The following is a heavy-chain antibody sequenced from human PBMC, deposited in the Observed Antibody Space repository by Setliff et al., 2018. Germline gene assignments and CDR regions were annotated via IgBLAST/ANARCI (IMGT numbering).Heavy chain of an antibody. CDR2: TIPMFGST. D-gene: IGHD5-18*01. CDR3: AREGVDTRSSTDYRYYMDV. J-gene: IGHJ6*03. CDR1: GGTFSSYG. V-gene: IGHV1-69*05. Sequence: SVKVSCKASGGTFSSYGISWVRQAPGQGLEWMGGTIPMFGSTKYAQKFQERVTIIKDESTSTAYMEVSSLRTEDAAVYYCAREGVDTRSSTDYRYYMDVWGKGTTVTVSS.